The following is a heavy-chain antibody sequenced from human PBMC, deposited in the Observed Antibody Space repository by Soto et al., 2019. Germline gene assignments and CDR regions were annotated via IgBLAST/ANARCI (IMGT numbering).Heavy chain of an antibody. Sequence: SVKVSCKASGGTFTSYGISWVRQAPGQGLEWMGGIIPIFGTGSYAQKFQGRVTITADESTSTAYMDLSSLRSEDTAVYYCARGRNYYDSSSYYDAFDMWGQGTMVTVSS. J-gene: IGHJ3*02. D-gene: IGHD3-22*01. CDR2: IIPIFGTG. V-gene: IGHV1-69*13. CDR3: ARGRNYYDSSSYYDAFDM. CDR1: GGTFTSYG.